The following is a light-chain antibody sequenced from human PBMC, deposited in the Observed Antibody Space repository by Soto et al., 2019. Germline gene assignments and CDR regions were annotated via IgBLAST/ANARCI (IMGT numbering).Light chain of an antibody. J-gene: IGKJ1*01. CDR2: DAS. Sequence: EIVLTQSPATLSLSPGERAILSCRASQTVTNYLAWYQQKPGQGPRLLIYDASNRAPGIPAKFSGSGSGTDFTLTISSLQSEDFASYFCQHTFNSPPWTFGQGTKVDIK. V-gene: IGKV3-11*01. CDR1: QTVTNY. CDR3: QHTFNSPPWT.